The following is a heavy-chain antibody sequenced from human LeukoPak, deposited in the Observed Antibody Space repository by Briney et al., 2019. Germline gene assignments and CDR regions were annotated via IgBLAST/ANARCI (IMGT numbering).Heavy chain of an antibody. CDR3: ASESSTLAYYFDY. J-gene: IGHJ4*02. Sequence: PSETLSLTCTVSGYSIISGYYWGWIRQPPGKGLEWIGSIYHSGSTYYNPSLKSRVTISVDTSKNQFSLKLSSVTAADTAVYYCASESSTLAYYFDYWGQGTLVTVSS. D-gene: IGHD3-10*01. CDR2: IYHSGST. CDR1: GYSIISGYY. V-gene: IGHV4-38-2*02.